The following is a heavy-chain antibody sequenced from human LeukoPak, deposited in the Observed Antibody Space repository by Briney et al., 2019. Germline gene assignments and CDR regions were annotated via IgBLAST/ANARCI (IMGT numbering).Heavy chain of an antibody. D-gene: IGHD6-13*01. Sequence: PSETLSLTCTVSGGSISNSYWSCIRQPPGKGLEWIGEINHSGSTNYNPSLKSRVTISVDTSKNQFSLKLSSVTAADTAVYYCARFGRIPYGHLYSSSWYDYWGQGTLVTVSS. J-gene: IGHJ4*02. CDR2: INHSGST. CDR1: GGSISNSY. V-gene: IGHV4-34*01. CDR3: ARFGRIPYGHLYSSSWYDY.